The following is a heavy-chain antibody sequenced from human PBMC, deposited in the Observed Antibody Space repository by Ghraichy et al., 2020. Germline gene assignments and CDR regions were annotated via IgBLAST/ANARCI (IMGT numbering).Heavy chain of an antibody. J-gene: IGHJ4*02. D-gene: IGHD7-27*01. V-gene: IGHV4-39*01. Sequence: ESLNISCTVSGGSISSSSYYWGWIRQPPGKGLEWIGSIYYSGTTYYNPSLKSRVTISIDTSKHQFSLKLNSVTAADTAVYYCARQRGTGEGADYDYWGQGTLVTVSS. CDR3: ARQRGTGEGADYDY. CDR2: IYYSGTT. CDR1: GGSISSSSYY.